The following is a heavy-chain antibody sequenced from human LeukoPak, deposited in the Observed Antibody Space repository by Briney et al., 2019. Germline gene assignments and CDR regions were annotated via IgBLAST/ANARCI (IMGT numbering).Heavy chain of an antibody. V-gene: IGHV4-39*01. CDR1: GGSISSSSYY. CDR2: IYYSGST. Sequence: SETLSLTCTVSGGSISSSSYYWGWIRQPPGKGLEWIGSIYYSGSTYYNPSLKSRVNISVDTSKNQFSLKLSSVTAADTAVYYCASPTQKADSSGWGYYMDVWGKGTTVTVSS. J-gene: IGHJ6*03. CDR3: ASPTQKADSSGWGYYMDV. D-gene: IGHD6-19*01.